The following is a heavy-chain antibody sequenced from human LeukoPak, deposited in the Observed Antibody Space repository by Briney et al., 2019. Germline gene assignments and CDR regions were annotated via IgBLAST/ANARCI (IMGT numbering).Heavy chain of an antibody. Sequence: GGSLRLSCAASGFTLSSYWMTWARQAPGKGLEWVANIGQDGTEKYSVDSVKGRFTISRDNAKNSLYLQMNSLRAEDTAVYYCAKGARTYDSSGYYYGYWGQGTLVTVSS. CDR3: AKGARTYDSSGYYYGY. CDR2: IGQDGTEK. D-gene: IGHD3-22*01. V-gene: IGHV3-7*05. J-gene: IGHJ4*02. CDR1: GFTLSSYW.